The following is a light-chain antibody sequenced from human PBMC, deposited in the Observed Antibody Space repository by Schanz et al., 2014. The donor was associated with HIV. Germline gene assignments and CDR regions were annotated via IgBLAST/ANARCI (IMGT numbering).Light chain of an antibody. Sequence: QSVLTQPPSVSAAPGQRVTISCSGSTSNVGDTDVYWYQQLPGTAPKLLIYDTNKRPSGIPDRVSGSKSATSATLAITGLQSGDEADYYCGTWDRRRRGAVFGGGTKLTVL. CDR1: TSNVGDTD. J-gene: IGLJ2*01. CDR3: GTWDRRRRGAV. V-gene: IGLV1-51*01. CDR2: DTN.